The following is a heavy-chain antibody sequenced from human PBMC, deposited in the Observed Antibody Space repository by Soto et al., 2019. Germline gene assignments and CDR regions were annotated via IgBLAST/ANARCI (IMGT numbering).Heavy chain of an antibody. D-gene: IGHD3-10*01. CDR1: GGSFSGYY. CDR2: INHSGST. J-gene: IGHJ6*03. Sequence: ASETLSLTCAVYGGSFSGYYWSWIRQPPGKGLEWIGEINHSGSTNYNPSLKSRVTISVDTSKNQFSLKLSSVTAADTAVYYCARVRITMVRGVSYYYYYMDVWGKGTTVTVSS. CDR3: ARVRITMVRGVSYYYYYMDV. V-gene: IGHV4-34*01.